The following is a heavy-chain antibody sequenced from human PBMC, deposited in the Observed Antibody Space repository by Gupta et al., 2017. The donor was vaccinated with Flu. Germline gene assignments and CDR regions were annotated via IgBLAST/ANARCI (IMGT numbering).Heavy chain of an antibody. Sequence: DVQLVESGGGLVQPGRSLRLSCTASGFLFDDYAMHWVRQAPGKGLEWVAGISWNSGRTDYADSGKGRFTISRDNAKTSLDLQVNSLGPEDAASYYCEKGGGKSAWFLSDDGGQGTLVTVSS. J-gene: IGHJ4*02. CDR1: GFLFDDYA. CDR2: ISWNSGRT. CDR3: EKGGGKSAWFLSDD. D-gene: IGHD3-9*01. V-gene: IGHV3-9*01.